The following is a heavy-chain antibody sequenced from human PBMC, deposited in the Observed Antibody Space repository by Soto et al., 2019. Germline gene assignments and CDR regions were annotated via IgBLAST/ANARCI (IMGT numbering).Heavy chain of an antibody. J-gene: IGHJ4*02. D-gene: IGHD1-20*01. CDR1: GYTFINCD. CDR3: ARGRITDLGTFDY. V-gene: IGHV1-18*01. CDR2: SSPYNGNT. Sequence: ASVKVSCTASGYTFINCDISSLRQARVQGREWMGWSSPYNGNTNYAHTFQGRVTMTADTSASSGYMELRILRSDDTAVYLCARGRITDLGTFDYWGQGTRVTVSS.